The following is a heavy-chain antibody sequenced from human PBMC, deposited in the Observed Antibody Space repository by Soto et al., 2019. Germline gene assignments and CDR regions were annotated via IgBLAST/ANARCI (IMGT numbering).Heavy chain of an antibody. Sequence: EVQLVESGGGLVKPGGSLRLSCAASGITFSNAWMTWVRQAPGKGLEWVGRIKSITDGGTTDYAAPVKGRFTISRDDSKDTQYLQMNNLRTEDTAVYHCTTDSADIVVVPATFGMDVWGQGTTVTVSS. J-gene: IGHJ6*02. CDR2: IKSITDGGTT. CDR1: GITFSNAW. D-gene: IGHD2-2*01. V-gene: IGHV3-15*01. CDR3: TTDSADIVVVPATFGMDV.